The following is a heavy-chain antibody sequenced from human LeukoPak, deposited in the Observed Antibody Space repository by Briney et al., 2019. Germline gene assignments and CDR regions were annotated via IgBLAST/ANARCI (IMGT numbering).Heavy chain of an antibody. Sequence: SETLSLTCTVSGGSLSSYYWSWIRQPPGKGLEWIGYIYYSGSTNYNPSLKSRVTISVDTSKNQFSLKLSSVTAADTAVYYCARGVLYMDVWGKGTAVTVSS. CDR1: GGSLSSYY. CDR3: ARGVLYMDV. D-gene: IGHD3-10*01. J-gene: IGHJ6*03. V-gene: IGHV4-59*01. CDR2: IYYSGST.